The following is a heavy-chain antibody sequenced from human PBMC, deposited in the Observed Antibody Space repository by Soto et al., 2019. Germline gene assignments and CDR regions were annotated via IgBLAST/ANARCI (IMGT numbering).Heavy chain of an antibody. V-gene: IGHV3-21*01. CDR3: ARDVAPGVFDY. CDR1: GFTFSSYS. D-gene: IGHD2-21*01. J-gene: IGHJ4*02. Sequence: GGALRLSCAASGFTFSSYSMNWVRQAPGKGLEWVSSISSSSSYIYYADSVKGRFTISRDNAKNSLYLQMNSLRAEDTAVYYCARDVAPGVFDYWGQGTLVTVSS. CDR2: ISSSSSYI.